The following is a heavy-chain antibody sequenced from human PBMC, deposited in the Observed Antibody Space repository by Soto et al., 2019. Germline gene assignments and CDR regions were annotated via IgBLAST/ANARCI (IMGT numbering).Heavy chain of an antibody. D-gene: IGHD3-10*01. V-gene: IGHV1-69*12. CDR2: IIPIFGTA. J-gene: IGHJ6*02. Sequence: QVQLVQSGAEVKKPGSSVKVSCKASGGTFRSYAISWVRQAPGQGLEWMGGIIPIFGTANYAQKFQGRVTITADESTSTAYMELSSLRSEDTAVYYCAREGGSGNYRYDAMDVWGQGTTVTVSS. CDR3: AREGGSGNYRYDAMDV. CDR1: GGTFRSYA.